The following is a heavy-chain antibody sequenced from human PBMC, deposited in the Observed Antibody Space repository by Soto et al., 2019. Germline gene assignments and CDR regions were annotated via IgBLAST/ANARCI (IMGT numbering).Heavy chain of an antibody. J-gene: IGHJ6*02. D-gene: IGHD3-10*01. V-gene: IGHV3-23*01. CDR2: IGAGGDRT. CDR3: ANQQGSGAPFYDAMDV. Sequence: GGSLRLSCATSGFTFSSYAMSWVRQTPGERLEWVSYIGAGGDRTYYADSVKGRLTISRDSSKNTLYLQMNDLRAGDTAIYYCANQQGSGAPFYDAMDVWGQGTTVTVSS. CDR1: GFTFSSYA.